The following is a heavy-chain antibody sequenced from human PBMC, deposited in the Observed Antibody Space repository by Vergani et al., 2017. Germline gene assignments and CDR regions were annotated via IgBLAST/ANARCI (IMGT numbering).Heavy chain of an antibody. CDR1: GFTFSSYE. V-gene: IGHV3-48*03. CDR2: ISSSSSYI. D-gene: IGHD3-22*01. CDR3: ASRGWLYGDSNDY. J-gene: IGHJ4*02. Sequence: EVQLVESGGGLVQTGGSLRLSCAASGFTFSSYEMNWVRQAPGKGLEWVSSISSSSSYIYYADSAKGRFTISRDNAKNSLYLQMNSLRAEDTAVYYCASRGWLYGDSNDYWGQGTLVTVSS.